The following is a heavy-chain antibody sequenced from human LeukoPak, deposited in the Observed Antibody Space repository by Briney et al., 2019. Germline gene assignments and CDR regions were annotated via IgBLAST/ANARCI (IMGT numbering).Heavy chain of an antibody. CDR1: GYTFTGHY. D-gene: IGHD3-10*01. V-gene: IGHV1-2*02. CDR2: INPNSGGT. CDR3: ARDLGFRSVEGY. Sequence: GASVKVSCKASGYTFTGHYMHWVRQAPGQGLEWMGWINPNSGGTKYAQKFQGRVTMTRDTSISTAYMELRSLRSDDTAVYYCARDLGFRSVEGYWGQGTLVTVSS. J-gene: IGHJ4*02.